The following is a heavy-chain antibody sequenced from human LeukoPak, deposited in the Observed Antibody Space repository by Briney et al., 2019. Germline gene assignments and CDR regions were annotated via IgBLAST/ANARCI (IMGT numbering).Heavy chain of an antibody. Sequence: GGSLRLSCAASGFTFSSYAMHWVRQAPGKGLEYVSAISSNGGSTYYADSVRGRFTISRDNSKNTLYLQMGSLRAEDMAVYYCARRVTVSGYDYWGQGTLVTVSS. CDR2: ISSNGGST. D-gene: IGHD3-3*01. J-gene: IGHJ4*02. V-gene: IGHV3-64*02. CDR1: GFTFSSYA. CDR3: ARRVTVSGYDY.